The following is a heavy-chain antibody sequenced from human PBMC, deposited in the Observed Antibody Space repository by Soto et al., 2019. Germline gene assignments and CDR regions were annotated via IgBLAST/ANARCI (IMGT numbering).Heavy chain of an antibody. D-gene: IGHD6-19*01. V-gene: IGHV1-58*01. CDR3: AVDPPPGIAVASPTPDAFDI. J-gene: IGHJ3*02. CDR2: IVVGSGNT. Sequence: QMQLVQSGPEVKKPGTSVKVSCKASGFTFTSSAVQWVRQARGQRLEWIGWIVVGSGNTNYAQKLQERVTITRDMSTITAYMELSSLRSEDTAVYYCAVDPPPGIAVASPTPDAFDIWGQGTIVTVSS. CDR1: GFTFTSSA.